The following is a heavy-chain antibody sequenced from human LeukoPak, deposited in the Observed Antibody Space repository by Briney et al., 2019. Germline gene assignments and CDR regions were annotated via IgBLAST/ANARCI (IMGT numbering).Heavy chain of an antibody. CDR1: GGSFSGYY. D-gene: IGHD3-3*01. V-gene: IGHV4-34*01. CDR2: INHSGST. Sequence: PSETLSLTCPVYGGSFSGYYWSWIRQPPGKGLEWIGEINHSGSTNYNPSLKSRVTISVDTSKNQFSLKLSSVTAPDTAVYYCARGMITIFGVGNWFDPWGQGTLVTVFS. CDR3: ARGMITIFGVGNWFDP. J-gene: IGHJ5*02.